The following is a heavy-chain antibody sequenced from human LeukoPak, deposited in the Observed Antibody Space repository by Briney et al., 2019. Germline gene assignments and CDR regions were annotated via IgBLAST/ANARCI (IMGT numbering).Heavy chain of an antibody. Sequence: GGSLGLSCAASGFTFSSYAMSWVRQAPGKGLEWVSAISGSGGSTYYADSVKGRFTISRDNSKNTLYLQMNSLRAEDTAVYYCAKDLRDILTGSPPGWFDPWGQGTLVTVSS. V-gene: IGHV3-23*01. D-gene: IGHD3-9*01. CDR1: GFTFSSYA. J-gene: IGHJ5*02. CDR2: ISGSGGST. CDR3: AKDLRDILTGSPPGWFDP.